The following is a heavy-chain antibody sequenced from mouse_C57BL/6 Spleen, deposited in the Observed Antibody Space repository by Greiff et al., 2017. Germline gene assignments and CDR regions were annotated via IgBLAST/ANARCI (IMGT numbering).Heavy chain of an antibody. V-gene: IGHV5-4*01. J-gene: IGHJ2*01. D-gene: IGHD5-1*01. CDR2: ISDGGSYT. CDR1: GFTFSSYA. CDR3: ARDDLRGYYFDY. Sequence: EVKLVESGGGLVKPGGSLKLSCAASGFTFSSYAMSWVRQTPEKRLEWVATISDGGSYTYYPDNVKGRFTISRDNAKNNLYLQMSHLKSEDTAMYYCARDDLRGYYFDYWGQGTTLTVSS.